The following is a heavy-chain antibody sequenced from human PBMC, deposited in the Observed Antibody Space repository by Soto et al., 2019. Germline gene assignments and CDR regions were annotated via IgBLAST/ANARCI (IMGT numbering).Heavy chain of an antibody. J-gene: IGHJ4*02. D-gene: IGHD6-13*01. CDR1: EGTSSGFA. CDR2: ISGSGGST. CDR3: AKDPTGIAASGTHFDS. V-gene: IGHV3-23*01. Sequence: SLRLSWTAAEGTSSGFASSRVRQAPGKELKWVSAISGSGGSTYYADSVKGRFTISRDNSKNTLYLQMNSLRAEDTAVYYCAKDPTGIAASGTHFDSWCKGTLVTVSS.